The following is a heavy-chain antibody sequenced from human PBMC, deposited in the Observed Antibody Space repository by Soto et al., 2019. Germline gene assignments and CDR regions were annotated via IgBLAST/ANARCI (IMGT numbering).Heavy chain of an antibody. D-gene: IGHD3-3*01. Sequence: PGGSLRLSCVASGFTFESYAMSWVRQAPGKGLEWVSAISGSGGTTYYSDSVKGRFTISRDNSKNTVYLQMNDLRVEDAAEYFCAKDSWAIFGVPAGEYYAMDVWGQGTAVTVSS. J-gene: IGHJ6*02. CDR3: AKDSWAIFGVPAGEYYAMDV. V-gene: IGHV3-23*01. CDR1: GFTFESYA. CDR2: ISGSGGTT.